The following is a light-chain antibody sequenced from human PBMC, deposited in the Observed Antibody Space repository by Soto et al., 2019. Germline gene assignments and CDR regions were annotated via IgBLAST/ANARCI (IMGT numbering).Light chain of an antibody. Sequence: EIVMTQSPATLSVSPGDRVTLSCRASQSVRSNSAWYQQKPGQAPRLLIYGASTRATGIPARFSGSGYETEFTLTISSLQSEDFAVYYCQQYNSWPQTFGQGTKVEIK. J-gene: IGKJ1*01. V-gene: IGKV3-15*01. CDR1: QSVRSN. CDR2: GAS. CDR3: QQYNSWPQT.